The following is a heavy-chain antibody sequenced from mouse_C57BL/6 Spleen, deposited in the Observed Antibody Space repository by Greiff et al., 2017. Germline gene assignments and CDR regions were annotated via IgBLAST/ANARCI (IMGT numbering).Heavy chain of an antibody. D-gene: IGHD2-2*01. J-gene: IGHJ4*01. CDR2: ISSGSSTI. Sequence: EVQLQESGGGLVKPGGSLKLSCAASGFTFSDYGMHWVRQAPEKGLEWVAYISSGSSTIYYADTVKGRFTISRDNAKNTLFLQMTSLRSEDTAMYYCARQGYLHAMDYWGQGTSVTVSS. V-gene: IGHV5-17*01. CDR1: GFTFSDYG. CDR3: ARQGYLHAMDY.